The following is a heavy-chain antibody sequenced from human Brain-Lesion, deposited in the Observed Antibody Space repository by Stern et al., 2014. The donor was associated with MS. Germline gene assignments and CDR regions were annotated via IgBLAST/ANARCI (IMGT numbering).Heavy chain of an antibody. V-gene: IGHV3-72*01. J-gene: IGHJ4*02. Sequence: EVQLVESGGGSVQPGGSLRLACAAPGFSFREHYMDWVRQSPLKGPEWAGRLRNRANSYTTEYAASVKGRFTIWRDDSQNSMYLHMNSLKTEDTAVYYCIRPLVGSTRGFEYWGQGTLVTVSS. CDR2: LRNRANSYTT. D-gene: IGHD2-8*02. CDR3: IRPLVGSTRGFEY. CDR1: GFSFREHY.